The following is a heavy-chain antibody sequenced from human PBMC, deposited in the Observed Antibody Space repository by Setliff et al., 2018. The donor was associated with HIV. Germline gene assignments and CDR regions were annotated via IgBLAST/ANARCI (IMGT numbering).Heavy chain of an antibody. Sequence: SETLSLTCAVSGYSVSSGYYWGWIRQPPGTGLEWIGNSHRSGTTYYNPSLRSRVTVSLHTSRTQFSLNLKSVTAADTALYYCARMGASIFSTKLYIDFWGQGTLVTVSS. CDR3: ARMGASIFSTKLYIDF. CDR2: SHRSGTT. J-gene: IGHJ4*02. CDR1: GYSVSSGYY. V-gene: IGHV4-38-2*01. D-gene: IGHD3-9*01.